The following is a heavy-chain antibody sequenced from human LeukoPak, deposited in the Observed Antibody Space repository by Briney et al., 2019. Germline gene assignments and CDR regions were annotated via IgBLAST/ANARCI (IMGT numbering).Heavy chain of an antibody. Sequence: ASVKVSCKASGYTFTSYFIHWVRQAPGQGLEYMGIINPNTGSTTYAQKFQGRVTMTRDTSTSTVHMELSSLRSEDTAVYYCARAAAAAGNDHWGQGTLVTVPS. CDR3: ARAAAAAGNDH. CDR2: INPNTGST. CDR1: GYTFTSYF. D-gene: IGHD6-13*01. J-gene: IGHJ4*02. V-gene: IGHV1-46*01.